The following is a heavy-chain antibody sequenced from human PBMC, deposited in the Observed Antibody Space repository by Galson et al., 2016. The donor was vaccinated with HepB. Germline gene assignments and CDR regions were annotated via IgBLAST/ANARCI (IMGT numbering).Heavy chain of an antibody. V-gene: IGHV3-64D*09. CDR2: LTHNGGTP. CDR1: GFIFSSYA. D-gene: IGHD3-3*01. J-gene: IGHJ4*02. CDR3: VVWSQSY. Sequence: SLRLSCAASGFIFSSYAMHWVRQAPGKGLEYVSSLTHNGGTPYYADSVKGRFTISRDNSKKTLYLQMSSLRTEDTAIYYCVVWSQSYWGQGTLVTVSP.